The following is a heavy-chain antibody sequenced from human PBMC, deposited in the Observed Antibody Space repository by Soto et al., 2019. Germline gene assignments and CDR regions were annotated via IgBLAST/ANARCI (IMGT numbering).Heavy chain of an antibody. CDR2: IDHDGPT. V-gene: IGHV3-74*01. Sequence: EVQLVESGGGLVQPGGSLRLSCAGSGFTFSNYWMHWVRQAPGKGLEWVSRIDHDGPTAYADSVRGRFTISRDNAENTLYLQMISLRPEDTAVYYCVRDSHGDYWGQGTLVTVSS. CDR1: GFTFSNYW. CDR3: VRDSHGDY. J-gene: IGHJ4*02.